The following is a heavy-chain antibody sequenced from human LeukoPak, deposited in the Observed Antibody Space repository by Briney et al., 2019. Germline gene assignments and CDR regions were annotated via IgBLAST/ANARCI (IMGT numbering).Heavy chain of an antibody. J-gene: IGHJ1*01. CDR3: AREGERYGDYVGQH. CDR2: IYPGDSDT. CDR1: GYPFTDYW. Sequence: GESLKISCKASGYPFTDYWIAWVRQMLGKGLQWMGIIYPGDSDTRYSPSFQGQVTISADKSISTAYLQWSSLKASDTAMYYCAREGERYGDYVGQHWGQGTLVTVSS. D-gene: IGHD4-17*01. V-gene: IGHV5-51*01.